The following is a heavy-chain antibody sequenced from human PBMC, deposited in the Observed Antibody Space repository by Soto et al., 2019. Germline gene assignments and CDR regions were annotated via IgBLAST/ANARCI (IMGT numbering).Heavy chain of an antibody. D-gene: IGHD2-2*01. J-gene: IGHJ6*02. V-gene: IGHV4-30-2*01. CDR2: IYHTGNT. CDR1: GGSINSGGYS. Sequence: QLQLQESGSGLVKPSQTLSLTCTVSGGSINSGGYSWIWIRQPPGKGLEWIGYIYHTGNTFYNPCLQSRVTRSVDQSKNQFSLSLGSVTAADTAMYYCARVERTLSTPFAYGMDVWGQGTTVTVSS. CDR3: ARVERTLSTPFAYGMDV.